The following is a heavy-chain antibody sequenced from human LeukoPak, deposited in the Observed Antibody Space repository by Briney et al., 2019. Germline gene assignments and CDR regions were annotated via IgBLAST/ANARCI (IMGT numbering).Heavy chain of an antibody. Sequence: SETLSLTCAVSGGSISSSSCYWGWIRQPAGKGLQWIGSLDYSGSTYYNPSLKSRVTISVDTSKNQFSLKLSSVTAADTAVYYCARLQPLGLYSGSSNYFDYWGQRTLVTVSS. V-gene: IGHV4-39*01. J-gene: IGHJ4*02. CDR3: ARLQPLGLYSGSSNYFDY. CDR2: LDYSGST. D-gene: IGHD1-26*01. CDR1: GGSISSSSCY.